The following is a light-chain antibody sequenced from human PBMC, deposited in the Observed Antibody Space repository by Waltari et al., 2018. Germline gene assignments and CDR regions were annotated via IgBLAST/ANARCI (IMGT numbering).Light chain of an antibody. V-gene: IGLV3-19*01. J-gene: IGLJ3*02. CDR3: HSPDPFFTRV. CDR2: GQD. CDR1: SLRRYY. Sequence: SSELTQDPTVSVALGQTVRLTCQGDSLRRYYPSWYQQRPGQAPILVLYGQDSRPSGIPDRFSGSISGNTASLTITGAQAEDEADYYSHSPDPFFTRVFGGGTRLTV.